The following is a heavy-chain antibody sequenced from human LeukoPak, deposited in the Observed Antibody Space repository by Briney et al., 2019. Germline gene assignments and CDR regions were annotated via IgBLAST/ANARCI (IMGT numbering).Heavy chain of an antibody. V-gene: IGHV4-4*02. Sequence: SETLSLTCAVSGDSISSNNWWSWVRQPPGKGLEWIGDIYHTGSTNYSPSPKSRVTISVDKSKNQFFLKLNSVTAADTAVYYCARLMAGLDWGQGTLVTVSS. CDR1: GDSISSNNW. J-gene: IGHJ4*02. CDR2: IYHTGST. D-gene: IGHD6-19*01. CDR3: ARLMAGLD.